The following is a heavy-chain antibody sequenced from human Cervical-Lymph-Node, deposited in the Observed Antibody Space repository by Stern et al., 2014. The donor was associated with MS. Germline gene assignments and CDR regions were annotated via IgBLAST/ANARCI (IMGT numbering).Heavy chain of an antibody. J-gene: IGHJ4*02. D-gene: IGHD5-24*01. CDR2: IYPGDSDT. Sequence: QLVQSGAEVKKPGESLKISCQVSGYNFARYWTGWVRQMPGKGLEWMAIIYPGDSDTRYSPSFHGQITISSDKSINNAYLQWSSLKASDTATYFCARRGDGYNGADHWGQGTQVAVSS. CDR3: ARRGDGYNGADH. CDR1: GYNFARYW. V-gene: IGHV5-51*03.